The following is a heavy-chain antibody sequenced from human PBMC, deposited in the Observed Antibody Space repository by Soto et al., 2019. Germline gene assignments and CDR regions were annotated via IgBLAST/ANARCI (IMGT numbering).Heavy chain of an antibody. D-gene: IGHD2-8*01. Sequence: QVQLVQSGGEVKKPGASVKVSCKASGYTFSNFGLSWVRQAPGQGLEFMGWISPYNGNTNYAQKLQGRLTMTTDTSTSTAYMELSSLRSDDTAVYYCARDRLGVSVTGGGFDSWGQGTLVTVSS. CDR1: GYTFSNFG. J-gene: IGHJ4*02. CDR3: ARDRLGVSVTGGGFDS. V-gene: IGHV1-18*01. CDR2: ISPYNGNT.